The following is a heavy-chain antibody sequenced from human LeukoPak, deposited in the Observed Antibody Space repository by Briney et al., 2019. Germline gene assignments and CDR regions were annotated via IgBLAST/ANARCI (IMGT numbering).Heavy chain of an antibody. CDR1: GFTFSTYA. CDR2: ISVSATNT. V-gene: IGHV3-23*01. Sequence: GGSLRLSCATSGFTFSTYAMTWVRQAPGKGLEWVSTISVSATNTYYADSVKGRFTISRDNSKNTLYLQMNSLRADDTAVYYCATITSMRVVLISWGQGTLVTVSS. CDR3: ATITSMRVVLIS. D-gene: IGHD3-22*01. J-gene: IGHJ1*01.